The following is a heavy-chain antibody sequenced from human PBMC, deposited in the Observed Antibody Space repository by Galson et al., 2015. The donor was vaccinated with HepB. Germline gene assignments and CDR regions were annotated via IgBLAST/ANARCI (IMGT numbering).Heavy chain of an antibody. J-gene: IGHJ4*02. CDR1: GFTVSSNY. CDR2: IYSGGST. V-gene: IGHV3-66*01. Sequence: SLRLSCAASGFTVSSNYMSWVRQAPGKGLEWVSVIYSGGSTYYADSVKGRFTISRDNSKNTLYLQMNSLRAEDTAVYYCARDSDIVATRGDYWGQGTLVTVSS. D-gene: IGHD5-12*01. CDR3: ARDSDIVATRGDY.